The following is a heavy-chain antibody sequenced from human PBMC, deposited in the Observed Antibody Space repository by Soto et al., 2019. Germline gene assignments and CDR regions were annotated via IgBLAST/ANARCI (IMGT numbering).Heavy chain of an antibody. J-gene: IGHJ6*02. CDR1: GGTFSSFA. D-gene: IGHD2-15*01. CDR3: ARDRVMRGNAYCYGMDV. Sequence: QVLLVQSGAEVKKPGSSVKVSCKTSGGTFSSFAISWVRLAPGHGLEWMGVIIPRFAAPTYAQKFQGRVSITADESTRTAYMELSGLRSDDTAVYYCARDRVMRGNAYCYGMDVWGQGTTVTVS. V-gene: IGHV1-69*12. CDR2: IIPRFAAP.